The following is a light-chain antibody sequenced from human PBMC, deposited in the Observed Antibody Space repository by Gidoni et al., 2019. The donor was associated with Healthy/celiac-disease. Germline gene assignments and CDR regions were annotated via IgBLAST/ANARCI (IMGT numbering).Light chain of an antibody. J-gene: IGKJ2*01. CDR3: QQYNSYPYT. CDR2: DAS. V-gene: IGKV1-5*01. CDR1: QSISSW. Sequence: DIQMTQSPSTLSASVGDRVTITCRASQSISSWLAWYQQKPGKAPKLRIYDASSLESGVPSRFSGSGAGTEFTLTISSLQPDDFATYYCQQYNSYPYTFXQXTKLXIK.